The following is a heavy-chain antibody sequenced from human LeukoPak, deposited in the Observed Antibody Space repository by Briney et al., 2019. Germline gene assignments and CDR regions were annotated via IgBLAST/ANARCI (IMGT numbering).Heavy chain of an antibody. CDR1: GFTFSSYW. V-gene: IGHV3-74*01. CDR2: IDNDGRGT. J-gene: IGHJ4*02. CDR3: AKGWDSSGWYENHYFDY. Sequence: GGSLRLSCAASGFTFSSYWMHWVRQAPGKGLVWVSRIDNDGRGTSYADSVKGRFTISRDNAKNRLYLQMNSLRAEDTAVYYCAKGWDSSGWYENHYFDYRGQGTLVTVSS. D-gene: IGHD6-19*01.